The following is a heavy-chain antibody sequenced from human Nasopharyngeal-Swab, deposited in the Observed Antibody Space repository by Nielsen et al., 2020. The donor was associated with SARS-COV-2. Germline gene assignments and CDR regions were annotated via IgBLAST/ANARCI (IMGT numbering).Heavy chain of an antibody. Sequence: GESLKISCAASGFAFTDYSMDWVRQAPGKGLEWVSYITSSSSTRYYADSVKGRFTVSRDNAKNSLYLQMSSLRDDDTAVYYCTRDPGDLWGQGTLVTVSS. J-gene: IGHJ5*02. V-gene: IGHV3-48*02. CDR3: TRDPGDL. D-gene: IGHD7-27*01. CDR1: GFAFTDYS. CDR2: ITSSSSTR.